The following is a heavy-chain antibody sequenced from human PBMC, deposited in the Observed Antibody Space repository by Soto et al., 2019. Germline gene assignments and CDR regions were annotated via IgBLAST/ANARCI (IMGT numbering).Heavy chain of an antibody. J-gene: IGHJ4*02. D-gene: IGHD6-13*01. CDR1: GTSITSSDYF. V-gene: IGHV4-30-4*01. Sequence: QVQLQESGPGLVKPSQTLSLTCSVSGTSITSSDYFWSWIRQPPGKALEWIGYIYYSVSTYYSPSLKSPVAMSIDTSANQFSLSLSSVTAADTAVYYCAREEPFDYSASWYVFWGQGVRVTVSS. CDR2: IYYSVST. CDR3: AREEPFDYSASWYVF.